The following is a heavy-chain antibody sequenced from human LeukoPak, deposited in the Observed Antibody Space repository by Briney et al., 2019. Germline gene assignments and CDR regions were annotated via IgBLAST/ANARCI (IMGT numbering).Heavy chain of an antibody. CDR2: LHINTGAS. CDR1: GYTFTDSF. J-gene: IGHJ4*02. Sequence: ASVKVSCKASGYTFTDSFMHWVRQAPGQGPDWMGRLHINTGASNYAQKFQGRVTMTRDPSLNTAYLELSNLESDDTAVYYCARSPPVGPTTSPDFWGQGTLVTVSS. V-gene: IGHV1-2*06. D-gene: IGHD2-2*01. CDR3: ARSPPVGPTTSPDF.